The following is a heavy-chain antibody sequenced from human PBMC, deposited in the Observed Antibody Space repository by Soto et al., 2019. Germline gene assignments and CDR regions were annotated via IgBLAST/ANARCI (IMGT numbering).Heavy chain of an antibody. V-gene: IGHV1-46*01. CDR2: IHPSGAVT. Sequence: ASVKVSCKASGYTFTSYYVHWVRQAPGQGLEWMGIIHPSGAVTNYAQKFQGRVTMTRDTSTSTAYMELSSLRSEDTAVYYCALWVRGDPYSPVDYWGQGTLVTVSS. D-gene: IGHD2-15*01. CDR3: ALWVRGDPYSPVDY. J-gene: IGHJ4*02. CDR1: GYTFTSYY.